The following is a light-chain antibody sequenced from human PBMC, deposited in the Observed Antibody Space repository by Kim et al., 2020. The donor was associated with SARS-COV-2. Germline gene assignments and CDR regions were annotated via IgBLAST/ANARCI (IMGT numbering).Light chain of an antibody. Sequence: GSPGESASLSCRASRSVGSNLAWYQHKPGEAPRLLIFDTSKRATGVPARFSGSGSGTLFTLTISDLQSEDYALYYCQQYINWTPYTFGQGNKLEI. CDR3: QQYINWTPYT. CDR1: RSVGSN. J-gene: IGKJ2*01. V-gene: IGKV3-15*01. CDR2: DTS.